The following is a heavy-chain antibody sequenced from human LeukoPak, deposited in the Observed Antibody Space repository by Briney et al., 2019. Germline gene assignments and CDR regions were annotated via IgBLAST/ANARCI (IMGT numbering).Heavy chain of an antibody. CDR1: GFTVSSNY. D-gene: IGHD3-22*01. CDR3: ARGQFYYDSSGLGV. CDR2: IYYSGNT. J-gene: IGHJ4*02. Sequence: PGGSLRLSCAASGFTVSSNYMSWIRQPPGKGLEWIGNIYYSGNTNYNPSLKSRVTISVDTSKNQFSLKLSSVTAADTAVYYCARGQFYYDSSGLGVWGQGTLVTVSS. V-gene: IGHV4-59*02.